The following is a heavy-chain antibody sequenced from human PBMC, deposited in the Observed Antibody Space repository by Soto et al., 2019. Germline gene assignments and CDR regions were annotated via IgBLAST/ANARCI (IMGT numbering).Heavy chain of an antibody. CDR2: IYWDDSK. D-gene: IGHD1-26*01. V-gene: IGHV2-5*02. CDR1: GFSLTTDRVG. J-gene: IGHJ4*02. CDR3: AHAYGGRSLY. Sequence: QITLKESGPTLVKPTQTLTLTCTFSGFSLTTDRVGVGWIHQPPGEALEWLAVIYWDDSKTYRPSLESRLTITKDTSKNQVALTMTNMDSVDTATYYCAHAYGGRSLYWGQGTLVTVSS.